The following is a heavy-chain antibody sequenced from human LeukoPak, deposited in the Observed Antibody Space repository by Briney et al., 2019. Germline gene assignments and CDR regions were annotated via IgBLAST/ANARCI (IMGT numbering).Heavy chain of an antibody. D-gene: IGHD3-16*01. CDR2: IYYSGST. J-gene: IGHJ3*02. CDR1: GGSISSYY. Sequence: SETLSLTCTVSGGSISSYYWSWIRQPPGEGLEWIGYIYYSGSTNYNPSLKSRVTISVDTSKNQFSLKLSSVTAADTAVYYCARGGDDAFDIWGQGTMVTVSS. V-gene: IGHV4-59*08. CDR3: ARGGDDAFDI.